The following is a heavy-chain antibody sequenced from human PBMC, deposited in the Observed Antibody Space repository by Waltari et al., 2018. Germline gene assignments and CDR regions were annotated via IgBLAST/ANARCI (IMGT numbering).Heavy chain of an antibody. CDR1: GGSFRGYY. J-gene: IGHJ6*02. V-gene: IGHV4-34*02. CDR3: ARPTVTYYYYYYGMDV. Sequence: QVQLQQWGAGLLKPSETLSLTCAVYGGSFRGYYWSWIRQPPGKGLGWIGEINNSGSTNYNPSLKSRVTISVDTSKKQFSLKLSSVTAADTAVYYCARPTVTYYYYYYGMDVWGQGTTVTVSS. D-gene: IGHD4-17*01. CDR2: INNSGST.